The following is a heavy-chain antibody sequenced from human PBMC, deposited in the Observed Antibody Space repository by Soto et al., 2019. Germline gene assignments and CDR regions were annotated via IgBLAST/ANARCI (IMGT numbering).Heavy chain of an antibody. CDR2: ISSSSSYI. J-gene: IGHJ4*02. CDR1: GFTFSSYS. Sequence: EVQLVESGGGLVKPGGSLRLSCAASGFTFSSYSMNWVRQAPGKGLEWVSSISSSSSYIYYADSVKGRFTISRDNAKNSLYLQINSLRAEDTAVYYGARVHDYGDYDYWGQGTLVTVSS. D-gene: IGHD4-17*01. CDR3: ARVHDYGDYDY. V-gene: IGHV3-21*01.